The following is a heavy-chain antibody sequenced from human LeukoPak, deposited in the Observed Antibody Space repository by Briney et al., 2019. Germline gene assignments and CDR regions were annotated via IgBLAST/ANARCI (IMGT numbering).Heavy chain of an antibody. V-gene: IGHV1-24*01. D-gene: IGHD4-17*01. CDR2: FDPEDGET. Sequence: GASVKVSCKVSGYTLTELSMHWVRQAPGKGLEWMGGFDPEDGETIYAQKFQGRVTMTEDTSTDTAYMELSSLRSEDTAVYYCATILHYGYPRLVIDPWGQGTLVTVSS. CDR3: ATILHYGYPRLVIDP. CDR1: GYTLTELS. J-gene: IGHJ5*02.